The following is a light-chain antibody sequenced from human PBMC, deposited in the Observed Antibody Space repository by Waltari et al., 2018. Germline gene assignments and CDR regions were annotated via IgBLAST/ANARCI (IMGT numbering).Light chain of an antibody. Sequence: EILLTQSPGTLSLSPGERATLSCRASQSVSTRFLAWYQHKPGQAPRLLIYGASNRDTGVPERFSGSASGTDFTLTISRLEPEDSALYYCQQYVDSPPLYTFGQGTRLEI. CDR1: QSVSTRF. CDR3: QQYVDSPPLYT. J-gene: IGKJ2*01. CDR2: GAS. V-gene: IGKV3-20*01.